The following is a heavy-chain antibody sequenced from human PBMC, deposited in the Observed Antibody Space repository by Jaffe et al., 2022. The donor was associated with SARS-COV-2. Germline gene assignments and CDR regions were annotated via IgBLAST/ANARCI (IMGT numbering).Heavy chain of an antibody. CDR3: ARGIYGNRGPYYYYYMDV. CDR1: GGSISSYY. V-gene: IGHV4-59*01. D-gene: IGHD1-1*01. J-gene: IGHJ6*03. Sequence: QVQLQESGPGLVKPSETLSLTCTVSGGSISSYYWNWIRQPPGKGLEWIGYIYYSGSTNYNPSLKSRVTISVDTSKNQFSLRLSSVTAADTAFYYCARGIYGNRGPYYYYYMDVWGKGTTVTVSS. CDR2: IYYSGST.